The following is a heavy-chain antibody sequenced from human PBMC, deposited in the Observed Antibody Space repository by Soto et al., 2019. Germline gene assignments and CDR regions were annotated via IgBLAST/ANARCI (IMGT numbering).Heavy chain of an antibody. CDR1: GFTFSSYA. V-gene: IGHV3-23*01. Sequence: GGSLRLSCAASGFTFSSYAMSWVRQAPGKGLEWVSAISGSGGSPYYADYVKGRFNISRGNSKNTLYLQMNSLRAEDTAVYYCAKGIFYISGWINYYYYYGMDVWGQGTTVTVSS. CDR3: AKGIFYISGWINYYYYYGMDV. D-gene: IGHD6-19*01. J-gene: IGHJ6*02. CDR2: ISGSGGSP.